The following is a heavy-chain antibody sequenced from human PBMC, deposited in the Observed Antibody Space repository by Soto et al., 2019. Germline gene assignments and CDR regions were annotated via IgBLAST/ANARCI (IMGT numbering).Heavy chain of an antibody. D-gene: IGHD2-15*01. CDR2: IWYDGSNK. CDR1: GFTFSSYG. J-gene: IGHJ4*02. Sequence: QVQLVESGGGVVQPGRSLRLSCAASGFTFSSYGMHWVRQAPGKGLEWVAVIWYDGSNKYYADSVKGRFTISRDNSKNSLYLQMTTLTAEDTAVYYFATEINIASFDFWGQGPLVTVSS. CDR3: ATEINIASFDF. V-gene: IGHV3-33*01.